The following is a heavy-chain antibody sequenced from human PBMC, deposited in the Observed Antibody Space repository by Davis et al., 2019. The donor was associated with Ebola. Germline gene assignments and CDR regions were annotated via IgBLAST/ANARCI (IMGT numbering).Heavy chain of an antibody. CDR1: GYTFTSYA. J-gene: IGHJ4*02. D-gene: IGHD6-13*01. Sequence: ASVKVSCKASGYTFTSYAMNWVRQAPGQGLEWMGWINTNTGNPTYAQGFTGRFVFSLDTSVSTAYLQISSLKAEDTAVYYCAGALGSSSGSSWTSFDYWGQGTLVTVSS. CDR2: INTNTGNP. V-gene: IGHV7-4-1*02. CDR3: AGALGSSSGSSWTSFDY.